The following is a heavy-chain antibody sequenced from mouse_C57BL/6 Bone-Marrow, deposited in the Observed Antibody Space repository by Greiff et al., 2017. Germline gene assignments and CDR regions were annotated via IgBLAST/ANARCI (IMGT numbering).Heavy chain of an antibody. CDR2: IDPGGGYT. CDR1: GYTFTNYW. V-gene: IGHV1-63*01. Sequence: VQLQQSGAELVRPGTSVKMSCKASGYTFTNYWIGWAKQRPGHGLEWIGDIDPGGGYTNYNEKFKGKATLTADKSSSTAYMQFSSLTSEDSAICYCARSAYYSSWYAYWGQGTLVTVSA. CDR3: ARSAYYSSWYAY. D-gene: IGHD2-12*01. J-gene: IGHJ3*01.